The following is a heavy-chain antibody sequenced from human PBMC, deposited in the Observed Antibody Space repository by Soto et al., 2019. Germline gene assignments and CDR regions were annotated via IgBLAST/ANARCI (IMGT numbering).Heavy chain of an antibody. CDR2: ISPNSGGT. D-gene: IGHD2-2*01. CDR1: GYTLTDSY. CDR3: ARDEGLVSVAPFYYYYGMDV. V-gene: IGHV1-2*02. J-gene: IGHJ6*02. Sequence: ASVKVSCKASGYTLTDSYLHWVRLAPGQGPEWMGWISPNSGGTYFAQKFHDRVTLSRDTSISTAYMELSRLRSDDTAVYYCARDEGLVSVAPFYYYYGMDVWGQGTTVTVSS.